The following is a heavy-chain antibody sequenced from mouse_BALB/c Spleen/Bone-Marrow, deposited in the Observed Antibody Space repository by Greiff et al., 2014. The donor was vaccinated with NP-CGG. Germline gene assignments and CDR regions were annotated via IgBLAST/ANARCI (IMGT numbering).Heavy chain of an antibody. V-gene: IGHV1S81*02. D-gene: IGHD2-4*01. J-gene: IGHJ2*01. Sequence: VQLQQSGAELLKPGTSVKLSCKASGYTFTRYWMHWVKQRPGQGLEWLGELNPSNGHTNYHGKFKNKANVTADKSSSTAYMQLISLTSEDSAVYYCARMITTRGFDYWGQGTTLTVSS. CDR2: LNPSNGHT. CDR1: GYTFTRYW. CDR3: ARMITTRGFDY.